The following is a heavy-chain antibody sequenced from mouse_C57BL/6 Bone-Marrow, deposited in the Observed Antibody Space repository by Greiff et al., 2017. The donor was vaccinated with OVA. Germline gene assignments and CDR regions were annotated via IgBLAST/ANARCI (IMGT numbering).Heavy chain of an antibody. CDR3: AREYYGSSLHFDY. D-gene: IGHD1-1*01. V-gene: IGHV1-69*01. J-gene: IGHJ2*01. CDR2: IDPSDSYT. CDR1: GYTFTSYW. Sequence: VQLQQPGAELVMPGASVKLSCKASGYTFTSYWMHWVKRRPGQGLEWIGEIDPSDSYTNYNQKFKGKSTLTVDKSSSTAYMQLSSLTSEDSAVYYCAREYYGSSLHFDYWGQGTTLTVSS.